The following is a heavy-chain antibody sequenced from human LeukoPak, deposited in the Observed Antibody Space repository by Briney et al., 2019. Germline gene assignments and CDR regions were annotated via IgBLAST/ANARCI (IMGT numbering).Heavy chain of an antibody. Sequence: SETLSLTCDVYGGSFSGYYWSWIRQPPGEGLEWIGYISYGGSANYNPSLKNRVTISADSPRNQFSLKVFSLTAADTAVYYCARIGGATRSSYYFEYWGPGVLVTVSS. D-gene: IGHD3-16*01. CDR3: ARIGGATRSSYYFEY. J-gene: IGHJ4*02. V-gene: IGHV4-34*01. CDR2: ISYGGSA. CDR1: GGSFSGYY.